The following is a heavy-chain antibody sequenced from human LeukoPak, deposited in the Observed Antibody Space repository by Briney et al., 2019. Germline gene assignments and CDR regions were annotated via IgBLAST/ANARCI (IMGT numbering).Heavy chain of an antibody. V-gene: IGHV3-74*01. J-gene: IGHJ6*03. CDR1: GFTFSSYW. D-gene: IGHD3-9*01. Sequence: GGSLRLSCAASGFTFSSYWMHWVRQAPGKGLVWVSRINTDGSSTSYADSVKGRFTISRDNAKNTLYLQMNSLRAEDTAVYYCARHYDRYYYYMDVWGKGTTVTVSS. CDR2: INTDGSST. CDR3: ARHYDRYYYYMDV.